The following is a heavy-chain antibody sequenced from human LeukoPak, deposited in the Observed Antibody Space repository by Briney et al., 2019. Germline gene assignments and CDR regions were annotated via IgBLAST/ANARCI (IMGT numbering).Heavy chain of an antibody. CDR2: IYTSGST. Sequence: SQTLSLTCTVSGGSISSGSYYWSWIRQPAGKGLEWIGRIYTSGSTNYNPSPKSRVTISVDTSKNQFSLKLSSVTAADTAVYYCARERYDFWSGYSYWGQGTLVTVSS. CDR3: ARERYDFWSGYSY. V-gene: IGHV4-61*02. CDR1: GGSISSGSYY. J-gene: IGHJ4*02. D-gene: IGHD3-3*01.